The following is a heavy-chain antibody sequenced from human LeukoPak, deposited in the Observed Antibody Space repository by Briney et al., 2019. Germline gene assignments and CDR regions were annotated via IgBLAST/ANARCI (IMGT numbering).Heavy chain of an antibody. CDR3: VSGPIFWAQVSTRHEDY. V-gene: IGHV3-64D*09. D-gene: IGHD3-3*01. Sequence: GGSLRLSCAASGLTFSRYNMHRVRLAPGKGLEYVSAIGSNGDSTHYADSVKGRFTISRDNSKNTLFLQMSSLRAEDTAIYYCVSGPIFWAQVSTRHEDYWGQGTRVTVSS. CDR1: GLTFSRYN. J-gene: IGHJ4*02. CDR2: IGSNGDST.